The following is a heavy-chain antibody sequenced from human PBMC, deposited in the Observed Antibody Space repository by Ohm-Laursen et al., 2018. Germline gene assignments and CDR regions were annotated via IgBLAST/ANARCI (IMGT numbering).Heavy chain of an antibody. CDR1: GYYLNNYG. J-gene: IGHJ4*02. CDR3: AGDNWKDGTYFDY. CDR2: ISAYNGNT. Sequence: ASVKVSCKTSGYYLNNYGISWVRQAPGQGLEWMGWISAYNGNTDYAQKFQGRVTMTTDTPTNTAYMELRSLRSDDTAVYYCAGDNWKDGTYFDYWGQGTLVTVSS. V-gene: IGHV1-18*01. D-gene: IGHD1-20*01.